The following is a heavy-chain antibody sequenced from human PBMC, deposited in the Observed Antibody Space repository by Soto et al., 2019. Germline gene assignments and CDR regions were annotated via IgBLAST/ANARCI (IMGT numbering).Heavy chain of an antibody. J-gene: IGHJ4*02. CDR2: IWYDGSNK. CDR1: GFTFSSYG. Sequence: GGSLRLSCAASGFTFSSYGMHWVRQAPGKGLEWVAVIWYDGSNKYYADSVKGRFTISRDNAKNSLYLQMNSLRAEDTAVYYCARVRAYSSSYYFDYWGQGTLVTVSS. CDR3: ARVRAYSSSYYFDY. D-gene: IGHD6-6*01. V-gene: IGHV3-33*01.